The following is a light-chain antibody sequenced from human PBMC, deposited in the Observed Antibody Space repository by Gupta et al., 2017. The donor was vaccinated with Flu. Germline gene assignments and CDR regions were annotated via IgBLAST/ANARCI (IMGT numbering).Light chain of an antibody. J-gene: IGLJ3*02. Sequence: QSVLTQPPSVSAAPGQKVTISCSGSSSTIGSNYVSWYQQLPGTAPKLLIYYNNKRPSGIPDRFSGSKSGTSATLGITGVQTGDEADYYCATWDGSLEVFGGGTKLTVL. CDR2: YNN. CDR3: ATWDGSLEV. V-gene: IGLV1-51*01. CDR1: SSTIGSNY.